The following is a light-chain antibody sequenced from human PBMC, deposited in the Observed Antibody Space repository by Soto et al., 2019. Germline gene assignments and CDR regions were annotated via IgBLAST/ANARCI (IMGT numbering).Light chain of an antibody. CDR1: SSDVGGYNY. CDR2: EVS. J-gene: IGLJ1*01. CDR3: SSYTSSSTLDV. V-gene: IGLV2-14*01. Sequence: QSALTQPASVSGSPGQSITISCTGTSSDVGGYNYVSWYQQHPGKAPKVMIYEVSNRPSGVSNRFSGSKSGNTASLTISGLQAEDEADYYCSSYTSSSTLDVFGTGTKVTV.